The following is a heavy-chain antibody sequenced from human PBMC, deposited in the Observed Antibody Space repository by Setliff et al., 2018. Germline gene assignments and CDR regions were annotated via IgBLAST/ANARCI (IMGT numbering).Heavy chain of an antibody. CDR2: INNYSFKT. CDR1: GYTFTNYG. Sequence: AAVKVSCKTSGYTFTNYGITWVRQAPGQGLEWMGWINNYSFKTNYPQKFLGRVTVTTDTSTGTAYMELGSLTSDDTAIYYCARINFYVSSGYYYAPDYWGPGTLVTVSS. D-gene: IGHD3-22*01. J-gene: IGHJ4*02. CDR3: ARINFYVSSGYYYAPDY. V-gene: IGHV1-18*01.